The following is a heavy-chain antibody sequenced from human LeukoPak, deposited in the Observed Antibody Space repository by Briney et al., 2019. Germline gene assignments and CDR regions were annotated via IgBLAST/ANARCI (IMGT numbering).Heavy chain of an antibody. CDR3: ARGAFIAVAGTGDY. CDR1: GFTFSSYE. J-gene: IGHJ4*02. D-gene: IGHD6-19*01. CDR2: ISSSGTTI. V-gene: IGHV3-48*03. Sequence: PGGSLRLSCAASGFTFSSYEMNWVRQAPGKGLEWVSYISSSGTTIYYADSVKGRFTISRDNAKSSLYLQMNSLRAEDTAVYYCARGAFIAVAGTGDYWGQGTLVTVSS.